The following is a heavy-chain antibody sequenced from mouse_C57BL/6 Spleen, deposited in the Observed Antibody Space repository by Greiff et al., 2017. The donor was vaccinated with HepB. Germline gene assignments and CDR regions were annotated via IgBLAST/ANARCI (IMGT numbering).Heavy chain of an antibody. J-gene: IGHJ3*01. CDR3: VYDYDGAWFAY. CDR2: IDPENGDT. CDR1: GFNIKDDY. Sequence: EVKLQESGAELVRPGASVKLSCTASGFNIKDDYMHWVKQRPEQGLEWIGWIDPENGDTEYASKFQGKATITADTSSNTAYLQLSSLTSEDTAVYYCVYDYDGAWFAYWGQGTLVTVSA. D-gene: IGHD2-4*01. V-gene: IGHV14-4*01.